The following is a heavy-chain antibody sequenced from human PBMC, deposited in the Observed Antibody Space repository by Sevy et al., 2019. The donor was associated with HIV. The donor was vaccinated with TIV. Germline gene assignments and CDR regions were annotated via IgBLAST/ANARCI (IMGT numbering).Heavy chain of an antibody. Sequence: GGSPRLSCAASGFTFSNYYMSWIRQAPGKGLEWVSYISSSGSTKYYADSVKGRFTISRDNAKNSLYMQMSSLRAEDTAVYYCARDRGSYIAFDIWGQGTMVTVSS. CDR1: GFTFSNYY. CDR3: ARDRGSYIAFDI. D-gene: IGHD1-26*01. J-gene: IGHJ3*02. V-gene: IGHV3-11*01. CDR2: ISSSGSTK.